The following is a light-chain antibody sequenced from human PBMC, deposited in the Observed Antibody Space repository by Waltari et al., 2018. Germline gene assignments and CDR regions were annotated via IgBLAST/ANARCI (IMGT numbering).Light chain of an antibody. V-gene: IGKV3-20*01. Sequence: EIVLTQSPGTLSLSPGERATLSCRASQRVSSSYLAWYQQKPGQAPRLLMYGASSRATGIPDRVSGRGSGADFTLTISRLEPEDFAVYYCQQYGSSPALTFGGGTKVEIK. CDR1: QRVSSSY. J-gene: IGKJ4*01. CDR3: QQYGSSPALT. CDR2: GAS.